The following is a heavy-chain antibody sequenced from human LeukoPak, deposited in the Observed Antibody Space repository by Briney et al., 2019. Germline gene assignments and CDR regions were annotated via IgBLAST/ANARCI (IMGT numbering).Heavy chain of an antibody. CDR3: AKDVRGYNRPFDY. V-gene: IGHV3-23*01. Sequence: PGGSLRLSCAASGFTFGSCAMNWVRQAPGKGLEWVSSINGSGANTYYADSVEGRVTISRDNSQNTLYLQMNSLRAEDTAVYYCAKDVRGYNRPFDYWGQGTLVTVSS. CDR2: INGSGANT. D-gene: IGHD3-10*02. J-gene: IGHJ4*02. CDR1: GFTFGSCA.